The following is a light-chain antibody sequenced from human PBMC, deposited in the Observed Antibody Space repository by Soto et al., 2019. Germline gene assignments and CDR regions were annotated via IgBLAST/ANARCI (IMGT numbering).Light chain of an antibody. CDR1: KSDIGIYDF. CDR2: EVV. J-gene: IGLJ1*01. Sequence: QSALTQPPSASGSPGQSVTISCTGSKSDIGIYDFVSWYQHHPGKAPRLIIYEVVQRPSGVPDRFSGSTSANTAPLTVSGLQDADEADYFCKSYAGRNTYVFGTGTKLTVL. CDR3: KSYAGRNTYV. V-gene: IGLV2-8*01.